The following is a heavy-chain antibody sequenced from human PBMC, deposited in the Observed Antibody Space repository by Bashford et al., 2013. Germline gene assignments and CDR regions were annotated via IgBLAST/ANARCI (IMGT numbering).Heavy chain of an antibody. V-gene: IGHV4-61*02. CDR1: GASISSGSYF. J-gene: IGHJ4*02. Sequence: SETLSLTCTVSGASISSGSYFWSWIRQPAGKGLECIGRFSISGTTTYNPSFKSRVIMSVDTSKNQFSLNLISVTAADTAVYYCARDSGYSYGLNYWGQGTLVTVSS. CDR3: ARDSGYSYGLNY. D-gene: IGHD5-18*01. CDR2: FSISGTT.